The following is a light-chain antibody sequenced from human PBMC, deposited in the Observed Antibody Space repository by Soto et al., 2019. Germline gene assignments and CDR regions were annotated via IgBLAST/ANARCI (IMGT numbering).Light chain of an antibody. CDR3: QHYNNWPPWT. CDR1: QSVSSN. CDR2: GAS. Sequence: EIVMTQSPATLSVSPGERVTLSCRASQSVSSNLAWYQQKPGQAPRLLIYGASTRATGIPARFSGSGSGTEFTLTISSLQSEDFEVYYWQHYNNWPPWTFGQGTKVEIK. J-gene: IGKJ1*01. V-gene: IGKV3-15*01.